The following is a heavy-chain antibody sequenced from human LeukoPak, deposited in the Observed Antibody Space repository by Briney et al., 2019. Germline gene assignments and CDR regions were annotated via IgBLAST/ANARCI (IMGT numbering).Heavy chain of an antibody. CDR1: GDSVSSNSAA. V-gene: IGHV6-1*01. D-gene: IGHD6-13*01. Sequence: QTLSLTCAISGDSVSSNSAAWYWIRQSPSRGLEWLGRTYYRSKWYNDYAVSVKSRITLLPEISKNQFSLKLNSVTPEDTAVYYCAKSMGFLGNSFSDWGQGTLVSVSS. J-gene: IGHJ4*02. CDR3: AKSMGFLGNSFSD. CDR2: TYYRSKWYN.